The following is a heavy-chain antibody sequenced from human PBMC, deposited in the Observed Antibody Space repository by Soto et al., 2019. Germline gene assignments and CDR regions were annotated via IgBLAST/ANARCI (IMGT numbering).Heavy chain of an antibody. Sequence: QVQLVESGGGVVQPGRSLRLSCAASGFTFSYFGMHWVRQAPGKGLEWVAVISFDGSDKYYSDSVKVRFTISRDNSKNTLFLQMSSLRVQDTAVYYCAKGSEVARQELDYWGQGTLVTVSS. CDR3: AKGSEVARQELDY. CDR2: ISFDGSDK. J-gene: IGHJ4*02. D-gene: IGHD2-15*01. CDR1: GFTFSYFG. V-gene: IGHV3-30*18.